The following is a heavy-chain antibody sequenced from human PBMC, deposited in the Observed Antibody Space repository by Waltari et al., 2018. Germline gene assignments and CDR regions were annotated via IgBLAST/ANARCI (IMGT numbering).Heavy chain of an antibody. Sequence: QVQLVESGGGVVQPGRSLRLSCAASGFTFSSYAMHWVRQAPGKGLEWVAVISYDGSNKYYADSVKGRFTISRDNSKNTLYLQMNSLRAEDTAVYYCAREIESIVVAIPYYMDVWGKGTTVTVSS. D-gene: IGHD2-2*01. V-gene: IGHV3-30-3*01. CDR1: GFTFSSYA. J-gene: IGHJ6*03. CDR2: ISYDGSNK. CDR3: AREIESIVVAIPYYMDV.